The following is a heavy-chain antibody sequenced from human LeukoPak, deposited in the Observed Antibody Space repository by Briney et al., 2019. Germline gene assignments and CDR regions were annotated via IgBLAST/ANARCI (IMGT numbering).Heavy chain of an antibody. CDR3: TTKTLWFGELLEY. Sequence: GGSLRLSCAASGFTFSNAWMSWVRQAPGKGLEWVGRIKSKTDGGTTDYAAPVKGRFTISRDDSKNTLYLQMNSLKTEDTAVYYCTTKTLWFGELLEYWGQGTLVTVSS. J-gene: IGHJ4*02. CDR1: GFTFSNAW. V-gene: IGHV3-15*01. CDR2: IKSKTDGGTT. D-gene: IGHD3-10*01.